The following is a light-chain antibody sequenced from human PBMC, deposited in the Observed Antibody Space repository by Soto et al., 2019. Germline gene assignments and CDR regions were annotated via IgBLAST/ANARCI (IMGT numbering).Light chain of an antibody. CDR2: SNN. V-gene: IGLV1-44*01. Sequence: QAVVTQPPSASGTPGQRVTISCSGSSSNIGSNTVNWYQQLPGTAPKVLIYSNNRRPSGVPDRFSGSKSGTSASLAISGLQSEDEADYYCAAWDDSLNGLVFGGGTKLTVL. CDR1: SSNIGSNT. CDR3: AAWDDSLNGLV. J-gene: IGLJ3*02.